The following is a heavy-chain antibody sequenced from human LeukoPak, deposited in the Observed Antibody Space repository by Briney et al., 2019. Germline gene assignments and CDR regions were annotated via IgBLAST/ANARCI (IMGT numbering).Heavy chain of an antibody. CDR2: IYPGDSDI. Sequence: SGESLKISCKGSGYTFTSYWIGWVRQMPGKGLEWMGIIYPGDSDIRYSPSFQGRVTISADKSISTAYLQWSSLKASDTAMYYCARRAMEREDLDYWGQGTLVTVSS. J-gene: IGHJ4*02. V-gene: IGHV5-51*01. D-gene: IGHD1-1*01. CDR3: ARRAMEREDLDY. CDR1: GYTFTSYW.